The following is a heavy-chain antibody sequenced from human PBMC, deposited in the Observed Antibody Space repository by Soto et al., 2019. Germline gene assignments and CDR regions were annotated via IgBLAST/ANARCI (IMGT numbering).Heavy chain of an antibody. V-gene: IGHV3-48*01. CDR1: GVTIKTNS. CDR3: VRKFYGKFDY. Sequence: ELQLVESGGGLIQPGGSLRLACVGDGVTIKTNSMCWVRQAPGQGLEWISYIDSTSTSIDYAGSVKGRFTISRDNAQNSLYLQMNSLRAEDTAVYFCVRKFYGKFDYWGQGALVIVSS. CDR2: IDSTSTSI. D-gene: IGHD3-10*01. J-gene: IGHJ4*02.